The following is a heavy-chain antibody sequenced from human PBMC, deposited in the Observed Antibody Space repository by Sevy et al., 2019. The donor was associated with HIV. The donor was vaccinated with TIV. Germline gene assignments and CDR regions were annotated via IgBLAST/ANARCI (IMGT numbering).Heavy chain of an antibody. CDR2: ISGSGGST. D-gene: IGHD3-22*01. CDR3: AKGHITMIVVVITHPAAFDI. Sequence: GGYLRLSCAASGFTFSSYAMSWVRQAPGKGLEWVSAISGSGGSTYYADSVKGRFTISRDNSKNTLYLQMNSLRAEDTAVYYCAKGHITMIVVVITHPAAFDIWGQGTMVTVSS. J-gene: IGHJ3*02. V-gene: IGHV3-23*01. CDR1: GFTFSSYA.